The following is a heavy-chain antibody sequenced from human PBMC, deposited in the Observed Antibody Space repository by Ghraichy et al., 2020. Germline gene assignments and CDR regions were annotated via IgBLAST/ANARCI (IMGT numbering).Heavy chain of an antibody. CDR1: GYVGTPDY. Sequence: GGSLRLSGNGTGYVGTPDYLRWLRRRPGKGLEWISTLYRGGSTFYADSVKGRFIISRDNSKNRLFLQLNNLRVDDTAVYFCAREKQEARGLQTDGYFALWGRCT. J-gene: IGHJ2*01. D-gene: IGHD5-24*01. CDR3: AREKQEARGLQTDGYFAL. CDR2: LYRGGST. V-gene: IGHV3-53*01.